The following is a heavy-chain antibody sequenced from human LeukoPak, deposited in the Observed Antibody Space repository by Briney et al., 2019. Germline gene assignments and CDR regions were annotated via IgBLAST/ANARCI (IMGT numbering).Heavy chain of an antibody. CDR1: DDSITMYY. CDR2: VDHTGST. Sequence: SETLSLTCSVSDDSITMYYWTWIRQPPGKGLEWTGYVDHTGSTNFNPSLNGRVSISRDTTKNLFSLRLRSVTAADTAVYYCARVRWEWFGDRLRGPSDYWGQGTLVTVSS. J-gene: IGHJ4*02. CDR3: ARVRWEWFGDRLRGPSDY. V-gene: IGHV4-59*01. D-gene: IGHD3-10*01.